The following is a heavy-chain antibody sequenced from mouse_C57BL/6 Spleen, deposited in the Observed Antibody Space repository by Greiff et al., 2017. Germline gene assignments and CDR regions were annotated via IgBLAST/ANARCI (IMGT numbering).Heavy chain of an antibody. D-gene: IGHD1-1*01. V-gene: IGHV5-4*01. CDR2: ISDGGSYT. CDR3: AREIYYYGSSGYFDV. CDR1: GFTFSSYA. J-gene: IGHJ1*03. Sequence: EVKLMESGGGLVTPGGSLKLSCAASGFTFSSYALSWVRQTPEKRLEWVATISDGGSYTSYPDNVKGRFTISRDNAKNNLYLQMRHLKSEDTAMYYCAREIYYYGSSGYFDVWGTGTTVTVSS.